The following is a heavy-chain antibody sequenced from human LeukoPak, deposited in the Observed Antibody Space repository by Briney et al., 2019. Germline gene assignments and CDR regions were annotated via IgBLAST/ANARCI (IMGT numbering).Heavy chain of an antibody. CDR1: SDSINSGSYY. CDR2: IHTSGST. J-gene: IGHJ4*02. V-gene: IGHV4-61*02. Sequence: SETLSLTCTVSSDSINSGSYYWSWIRQPAGKGLEWIGRIHTSGSTNYNPSLKSRVTISLDTSKNQFSLRLSSVTAADTAVYYCARDSGYYDSSGYKNYFDYWGQGTLVTVSS. CDR3: ARDSGYYDSSGYKNYFDY. D-gene: IGHD3-22*01.